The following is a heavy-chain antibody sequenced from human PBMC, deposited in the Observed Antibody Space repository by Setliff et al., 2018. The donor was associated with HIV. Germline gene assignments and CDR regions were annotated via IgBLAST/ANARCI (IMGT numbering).Heavy chain of an antibody. J-gene: IGHJ4*02. CDR1: GDTFSNSA. Sequence: SVKVSCKASGDTFSNSALTWVRQAPGQGLEWMGGSIPLFGTTNYAQKFQGRVTLTTDELMKTAYMELSSLRSEDTAVYYCARGSGYCKNGNCYIGVHKNPDKYYFDYWGQGTLVTVSS. CDR3: ARGSGYCKNGNCYIGVHKNPDKYYFDY. V-gene: IGHV1-69*05. D-gene: IGHD2-8*01. CDR2: SIPLFGTT.